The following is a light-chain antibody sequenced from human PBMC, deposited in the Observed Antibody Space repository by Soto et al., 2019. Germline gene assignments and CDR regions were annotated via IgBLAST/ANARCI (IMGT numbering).Light chain of an antibody. V-gene: IGKV1-39*01. CDR2: IAS. J-gene: IGKJ3*01. CDR1: QSGSSY. CDR3: QQSYSAPFT. Sequence: DNQITQSPSSPSASVGDRVTITCRARQSGSSYLNWYQQKSGEAPKLLIYIASSLESGVPSRFSGSGSGTDFTLTISSLQPEDFATYYCQQSYSAPFTFGPGTKVDIK.